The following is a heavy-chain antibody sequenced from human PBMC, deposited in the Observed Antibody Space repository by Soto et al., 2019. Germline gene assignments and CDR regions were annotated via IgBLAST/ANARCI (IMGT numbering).Heavy chain of an antibody. J-gene: IGHJ5*01. CDR1: GFTFSSYP. V-gene: IGHV3-23*01. CDR3: ARNMAKPTYDS. Sequence: VQLLESGGGLVQPGGSLRLSCTASGFTFSSYPMTWVRQAPGKGLEWVSAIDGTGAYIYYINSVKGRFTISRDNSTNTLYLQMNSLRAEDTAVYYCARNMAKPTYDSWGQGTLVTVSP. D-gene: IGHD1-1*01. CDR2: IDGTGAYI.